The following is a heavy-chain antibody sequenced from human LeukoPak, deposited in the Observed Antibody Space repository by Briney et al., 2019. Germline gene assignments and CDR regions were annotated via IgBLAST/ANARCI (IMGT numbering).Heavy chain of an antibody. CDR1: GFTFSSYA. CDR3: ARDGGGGYNYDAFDI. Sequence: GGSLRLSCAASGFTFSSYAMHWVRQAPGKGLEWVAVISYDGSNKYYADSVKGRFTISRDNSKNALYLQMNSLRAEDTAVYYCARDGGGGYNYDAFDIWGQGTMVTVSS. D-gene: IGHD5-24*01. V-gene: IGHV3-30*04. J-gene: IGHJ3*02. CDR2: ISYDGSNK.